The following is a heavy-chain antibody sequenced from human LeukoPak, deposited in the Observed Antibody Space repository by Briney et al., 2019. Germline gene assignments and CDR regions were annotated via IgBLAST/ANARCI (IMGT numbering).Heavy chain of an antibody. CDR2: INPSGGST. Sequence: GASVKVSCKASGYTFTSYYMHWVRQAPGQGLEWMGIINPSGGSTSYAQKFQGRVTMTRDTSTSTVYMELSSLRSEDTAVYYCAKDGPNVYCSSTSCRKPYYYYYGMDVWGQGTTVTVSS. V-gene: IGHV1-46*01. J-gene: IGHJ6*02. CDR3: AKDGPNVYCSSTSCRKPYYYYYGMDV. CDR1: GYTFTSYY. D-gene: IGHD2-2*01.